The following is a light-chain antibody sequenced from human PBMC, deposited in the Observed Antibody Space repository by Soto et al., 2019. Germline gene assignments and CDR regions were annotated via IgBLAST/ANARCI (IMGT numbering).Light chain of an antibody. CDR1: ASNIRKDP. V-gene: IGLV1-44*01. J-gene: IGLJ1*01. Sequence: QSVLTQQPSASGAPGQRVSISCSGNASNIRKDPVNWYQQGTGTATKLLSNNNNHRPSKIPDRFSGSKSGTSGSMVSSGLQAEDESEYFCAGWDGSLKGFVFGTGTKVTVL. CDR3: AGWDGSLKGFV. CDR2: NNN.